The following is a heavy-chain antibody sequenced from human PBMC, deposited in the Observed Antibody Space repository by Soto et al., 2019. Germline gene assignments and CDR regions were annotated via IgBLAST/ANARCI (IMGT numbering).Heavy chain of an antibody. Sequence: QVQLQESGPGLVKPSETLSLTCTVSGGSISSYYWSWIRQPPGKGLEWIGYIYYSGSTNYNPSLKSRVTISVDTSKNQFSLKLSSLTAADTAVYYCARAGSRYCSGGSCYSGFVDYWGQGTLVTVSS. CDR3: ARAGSRYCSGGSCYSGFVDY. CDR2: IYYSGST. V-gene: IGHV4-59*01. J-gene: IGHJ4*02. D-gene: IGHD2-15*01. CDR1: GGSISSYY.